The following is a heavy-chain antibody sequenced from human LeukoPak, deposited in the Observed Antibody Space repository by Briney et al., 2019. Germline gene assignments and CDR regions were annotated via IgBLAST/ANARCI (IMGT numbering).Heavy chain of an antibody. Sequence: PGGSLRLSCAASGFIFSSSGMHWVRQAPGKGLEWVAFIRYDGSNKYYADSVKGRFTISRDNSKNTLYLQMNSLRAEDTAVYYCAKVDYDILIEIPLGAFDIWGQGTMVTVSS. CDR1: GFIFSSSG. V-gene: IGHV3-30*02. CDR3: AKVDYDILIEIPLGAFDI. D-gene: IGHD3-9*01. CDR2: IRYDGSNK. J-gene: IGHJ3*02.